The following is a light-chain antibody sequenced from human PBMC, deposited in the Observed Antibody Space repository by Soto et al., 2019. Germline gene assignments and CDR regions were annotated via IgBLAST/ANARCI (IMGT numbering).Light chain of an antibody. J-gene: IGKJ4*01. CDR1: QNIFTY. Sequence: DIQVTQSPSSLSASVGDRVTITCRASQNIFTYLNWYQQKPGKAPKLLIYSASKLQSGVPARFSGSGSGTDFTLTITSLQSEDFATYYCQQSSSTPLTFGGGTKVDI. V-gene: IGKV1-39*01. CDR2: SAS. CDR3: QQSSSTPLT.